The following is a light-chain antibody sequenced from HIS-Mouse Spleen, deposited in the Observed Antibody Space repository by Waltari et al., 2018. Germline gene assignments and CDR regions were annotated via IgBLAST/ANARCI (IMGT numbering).Light chain of an antibody. CDR1: SLRSYS. V-gene: IGLV3-19*01. CDR3: ISRVSSGNHVV. Sequence: SSELTQDPAVSVALGQTVRITCQGDSLRSYSASWYQQKPGQAPVLVIYGKDKRPSGIPGRVSGSRSGNSASLNMTEAQAEAEADYYWISRVSSGNHVVFGGGTKLTVL. CDR2: GKD. J-gene: IGLJ2*01.